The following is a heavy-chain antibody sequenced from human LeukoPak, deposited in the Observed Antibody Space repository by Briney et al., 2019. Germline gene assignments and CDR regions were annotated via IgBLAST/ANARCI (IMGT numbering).Heavy chain of an antibody. Sequence: GGSLRLSCAASGFTFSSYAMHWVRQAPGKGLEWVAVISYDGSNKYYADSVKGRFTISRDNSKNTLYLQMNSLRAEDTAVYYCARGIAANDYWGQGTLVTVSS. CDR3: ARGIAANDY. D-gene: IGHD6-13*01. J-gene: IGHJ4*02. CDR1: GFTFSSYA. CDR2: ISYDGSNK. V-gene: IGHV3-30-3*01.